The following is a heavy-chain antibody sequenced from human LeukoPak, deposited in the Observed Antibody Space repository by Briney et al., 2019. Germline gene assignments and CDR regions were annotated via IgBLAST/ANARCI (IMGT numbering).Heavy chain of an antibody. Sequence: SETLSLICTVSGGSISSYFWSWIRQPPGKGLEWIGYIYYSGSTNYNPPLMSRVTISVDTSKNQFSLKLSSVTAADKAVYYCARQFDIVVVPAAIRGGKIYYFDYGGQGTLVTVSS. J-gene: IGHJ4*02. CDR3: ARQFDIVVVPAAIRGGKIYYFDY. CDR1: GGSISSYF. V-gene: IGHV4-59*08. CDR2: IYYSGST. D-gene: IGHD2-2*02.